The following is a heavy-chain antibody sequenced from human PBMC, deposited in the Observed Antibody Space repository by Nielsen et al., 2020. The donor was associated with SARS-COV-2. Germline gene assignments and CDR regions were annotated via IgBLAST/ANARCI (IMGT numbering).Heavy chain of an antibody. D-gene: IGHD3-3*01. CDR3: ARAAIDYDFWSGFEDDAFDI. CDR2: ISAYNGNT. CDR1: DNTFTT. Sequence: ASVKVSCKASDNTFTTINWVRQAPGQGLEWMGWISAYNGNTNYAQKLQGRVTMTTDTSTSTAYMELRSLRSDDTAVYYCARAAIDYDFWSGFEDDAFDIWGQGTMVTVS. J-gene: IGHJ3*02. V-gene: IGHV1-18*01.